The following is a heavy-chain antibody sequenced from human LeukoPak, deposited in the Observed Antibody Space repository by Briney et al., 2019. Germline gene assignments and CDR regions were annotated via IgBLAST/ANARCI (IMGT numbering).Heavy chain of an antibody. D-gene: IGHD6-13*01. CDR3: ARSVAAAGLDY. J-gene: IGHJ4*02. V-gene: IGHV3-21*01. Sequence: GGSLRLSCAASGFTFSSYWMHWVCQAPGKGLEWVSSISSSSSYIYYADSVKGRFTISRDNAKNSLYLQMNSLRAEDTAVYYCARSVAAAGLDYWGQGALVTVSS. CDR2: ISSSSSYI. CDR1: GFTFSSYW.